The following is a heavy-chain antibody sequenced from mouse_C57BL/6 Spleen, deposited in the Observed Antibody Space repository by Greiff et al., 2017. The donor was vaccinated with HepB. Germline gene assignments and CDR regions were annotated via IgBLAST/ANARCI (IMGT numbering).Heavy chain of an antibody. CDR2: IHPNSGST. J-gene: IGHJ4*01. CDR3: ARGVTRGYYAMDY. CDR1: GYTFTSYW. Sequence: VQLQQPGAELVKPGASVKLSCKASGYTFTSYWMHWVKQRPGQGLEWIGMIHPNSGSTNYNEKFKSKATLTVDKSSSTAYMQLSSLTSEDSAVYYCARGVTRGYYAMDYWGQGTSVTVSS. V-gene: IGHV1-64*01. D-gene: IGHD2-2*01.